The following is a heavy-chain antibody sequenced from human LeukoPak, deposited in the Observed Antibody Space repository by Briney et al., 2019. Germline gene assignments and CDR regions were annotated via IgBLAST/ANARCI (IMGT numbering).Heavy chain of an antibody. D-gene: IGHD6-6*01. CDR2: MNPNSGNT. CDR3: AREGVEYSRVYYYGMDV. V-gene: IGHV1-8*03. CDR1: GYTFTRYD. Sequence: ASVTVSFKASGYTFTRYDINWVGQAAGKGREGMGWMNPNSGNTGYAQKFQGRVTITRNTSISTAYMELSSLRSEDTAVYYCAREGVEYSRVYYYGMDVWGQGTTVTVSS. J-gene: IGHJ6*02.